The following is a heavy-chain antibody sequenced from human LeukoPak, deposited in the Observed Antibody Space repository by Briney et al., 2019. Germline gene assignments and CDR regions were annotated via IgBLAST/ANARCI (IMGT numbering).Heavy chain of an antibody. CDR1: GFIFSSYG. CDR3: ARDGSWELFYYYYMDV. J-gene: IGHJ6*03. CDR2: IRYDGSNK. D-gene: IGHD1-26*01. Sequence: GGSLRLSCAASGFIFSSYGMHWVRQAPGKGLEWVAFIRYDGSNKYYADSVKGRFTISRDNSKNTLYLQMNSLRAEDTAVYYCARDGSWELFYYYYMDVWGKGTTVTVSS. V-gene: IGHV3-30*02.